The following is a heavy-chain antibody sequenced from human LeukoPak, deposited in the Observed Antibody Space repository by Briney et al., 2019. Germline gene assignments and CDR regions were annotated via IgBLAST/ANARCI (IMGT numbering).Heavy chain of an antibody. V-gene: IGHV4-34*01. CDR3: ARTYYYDSSGYYYAYYFDY. CDR1: GGSFSGYY. D-gene: IGHD3-22*01. Sequence: PSETLSLTCAVYGGSFSGYYWSWIRQPPGKGLEWIGEINHSGSTNYNPSLKSRVTISVDTSKNQFSLKLSSVAAADTAVYYCARTYYYDSSGYYYAYYFDYWGQGTLVTVSS. CDR2: INHSGST. J-gene: IGHJ4*02.